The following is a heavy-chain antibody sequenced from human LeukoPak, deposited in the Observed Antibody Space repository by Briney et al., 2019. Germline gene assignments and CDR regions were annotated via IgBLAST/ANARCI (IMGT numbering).Heavy chain of an antibody. Sequence: GGSLRLSCAASGVTFSSYDMNWVRQAPGKGLEWVSSISGSGGSTYYADSVKGRFTISRDNSNNTLYLQMNNLRAEDTAVYYCAKASAGYWYFDLWGRGTLVTVSS. CDR3: AKASAGYWYFDL. D-gene: IGHD6-13*01. CDR2: ISGSGGST. CDR1: GVTFSSYD. J-gene: IGHJ2*01. V-gene: IGHV3-23*01.